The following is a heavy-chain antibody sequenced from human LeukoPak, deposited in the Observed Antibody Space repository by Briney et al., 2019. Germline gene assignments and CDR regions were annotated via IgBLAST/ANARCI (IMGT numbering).Heavy chain of an antibody. CDR2: IKQDGSEK. CDR3: ARDGTYTDYDPDFDI. Sequence: PGGSLRLSCAASGFTFSRFWMSWARQAPGKGLEWVANIKQDGSEKYYVDSVKGRFTISRDNAKNSLYLQMNSLRAEDTAVFYCARDGTYTDYDPDFDIWGQGTLVTVSS. D-gene: IGHD5-12*01. V-gene: IGHV3-7*04. J-gene: IGHJ4*02. CDR1: GFTFSRFW.